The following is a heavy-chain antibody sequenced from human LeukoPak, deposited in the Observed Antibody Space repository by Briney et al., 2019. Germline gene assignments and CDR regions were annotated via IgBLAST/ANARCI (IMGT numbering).Heavy chain of an antibody. Sequence: GGSLRLSCAASGFTFSNFGMHWVRQAPGKGLEWVAVISSDGGTKYYADSVKGRFTISRDNSKNTLYLQMNILRAEDTAMYYCAKGPSIPLIVVVTATPVDYRGQGTLVTVSS. CDR1: GFTFSNFG. D-gene: IGHD2-21*02. J-gene: IGHJ4*02. CDR2: ISSDGGTK. CDR3: AKGPSIPLIVVVTATPVDY. V-gene: IGHV3-30*18.